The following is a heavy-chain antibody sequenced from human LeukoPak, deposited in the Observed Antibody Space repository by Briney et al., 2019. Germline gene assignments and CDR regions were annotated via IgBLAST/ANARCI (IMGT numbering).Heavy chain of an antibody. Sequence: ASVKVSCKASGYTFTGYYMHWVRQAPGQGLEWMGLISPSGTTTNYAQKFRGRVTMTRDLSTSTDYMELSSLRSDDTAVYFCARDNSVGDYAWWFDPWGQGTLVTVSS. CDR2: ISPSGTTT. J-gene: IGHJ5*02. D-gene: IGHD1-26*01. CDR1: GYTFTGYY. CDR3: ARDNSVGDYAWWFDP. V-gene: IGHV1-46*01.